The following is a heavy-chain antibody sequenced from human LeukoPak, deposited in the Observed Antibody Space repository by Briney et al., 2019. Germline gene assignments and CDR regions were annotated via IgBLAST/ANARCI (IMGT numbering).Heavy chain of an antibody. Sequence: SETLSLTCTVSGGSISTYYWSWIRQSPGKGLEWIGFIYHTGTTNYNPSLKSRVTISVDTSKNQFSLRLNSVTAADTAVYNCARHYCSGASCYYFDYWGQGTLVTVSS. J-gene: IGHJ4*02. CDR2: IYHTGTT. D-gene: IGHD2-15*01. CDR1: GGSISTYY. V-gene: IGHV4-59*08. CDR3: ARHYCSGASCYYFDY.